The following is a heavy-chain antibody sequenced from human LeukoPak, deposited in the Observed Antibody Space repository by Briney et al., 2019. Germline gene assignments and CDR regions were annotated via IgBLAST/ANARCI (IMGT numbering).Heavy chain of an antibody. CDR3: ARSSEGRYYYDSSGFSYYYYYMDV. Sequence: SETLSLTCTVSGGSISTYYWSWIRQPPGKGLEWIGYIYYTGSTYYNPSLRSRVTISVDTSKNQFSLKLSSVTAADTAVYYCARSSEGRYYYDSSGFSYYYYYMDVWGKGTTVTISS. CDR1: GGSISTYY. J-gene: IGHJ6*03. CDR2: IYYTGST. D-gene: IGHD3-22*01. V-gene: IGHV4-59*01.